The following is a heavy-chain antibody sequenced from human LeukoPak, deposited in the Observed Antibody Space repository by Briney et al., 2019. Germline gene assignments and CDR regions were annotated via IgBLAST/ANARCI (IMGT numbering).Heavy chain of an antibody. D-gene: IGHD1/OR15-1a*01. CDR2: IYYSGST. CDR3: ARATIHSFDY. J-gene: IGHJ4*02. Sequence: PSETLSLTCTVSGGSISSYYWSWIRQPPGKGLEWIGYIYYSGSTNYNPSPKSRVTISVDTSKNQFSLKLSSVTAADTAVYYCARATIHSFDYWGQGTLVTVSS. CDR1: GGSISSYY. V-gene: IGHV4-59*01.